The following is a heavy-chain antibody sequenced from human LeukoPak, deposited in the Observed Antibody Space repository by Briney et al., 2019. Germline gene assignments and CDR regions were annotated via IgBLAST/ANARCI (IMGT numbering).Heavy chain of an antibody. Sequence: ASVKVSCKASGYTFKSYGITWVRQAPGQGLEWMGWITAYSGNTNYAQKLQGRVTLTTGTSDTSTSTAYLELRSLRSDDTAVYYCARDQWGSFDYWGQGTLVTVSS. CDR3: ARDQWGSFDY. D-gene: IGHD2-8*01. CDR1: GYTFKSYG. CDR2: ITAYSGNT. J-gene: IGHJ4*02. V-gene: IGHV1-18*01.